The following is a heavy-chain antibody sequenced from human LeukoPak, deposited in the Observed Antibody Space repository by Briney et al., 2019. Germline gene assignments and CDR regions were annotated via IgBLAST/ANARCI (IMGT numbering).Heavy chain of an antibody. D-gene: IGHD2-2*01. CDR1: GFAFDEHG. J-gene: IGHJ4*02. CDR2: INWSGGST. Sequence: PGGSLRLSCTASGFAFDEHGMSWVRQVPGKGLEWVSGINWSGGSTGYADPLRGRFTISRDNAKNSLYLQMDSLRAEDTALYYCARAPITSPFYFDYRGQGTLVTVSS. V-gene: IGHV3-20*04. CDR3: ARAPITSPFYFDY.